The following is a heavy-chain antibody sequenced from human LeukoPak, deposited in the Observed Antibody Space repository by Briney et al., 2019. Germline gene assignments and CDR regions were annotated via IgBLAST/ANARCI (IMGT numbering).Heavy chain of an antibody. Sequence: GASVKVSCKVSGYTLTELSMHWVRQAPGKGLEWMGGFDPEDGETIYAQKFQGRVTMTEDTSTDTAYMELSSLRSEDTAVYYCATGDTAMGKFDYWGQGTLVTVSS. D-gene: IGHD5-18*01. J-gene: IGHJ4*02. V-gene: IGHV1-24*01. CDR3: ATGDTAMGKFDY. CDR1: GYTLTELS. CDR2: FDPEDGET.